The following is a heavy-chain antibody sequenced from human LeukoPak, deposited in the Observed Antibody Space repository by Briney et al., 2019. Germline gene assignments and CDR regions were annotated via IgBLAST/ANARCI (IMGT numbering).Heavy chain of an antibody. Sequence: ASVKVSCKASGYTFTSYDINWVRQATGQGLEWMGWMNPNSGNIGYAQKFQGRVTMTRNTSISTAYMELSSLRSEDTAVYYCARGPGADYDFWSGYQSYGMDVWGQGTTVTVSS. CDR1: GYTFTSYD. V-gene: IGHV1-8*01. J-gene: IGHJ6*02. CDR2: MNPNSGNI. CDR3: ARGPGADYDFWSGYQSYGMDV. D-gene: IGHD3-3*01.